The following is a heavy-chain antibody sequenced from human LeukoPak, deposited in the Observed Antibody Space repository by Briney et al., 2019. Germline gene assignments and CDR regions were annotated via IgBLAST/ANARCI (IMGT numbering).Heavy chain of an antibody. CDR1: GYTFTSYY. CDR2: INPSGGST. J-gene: IGHJ3*02. Sequence: ASVKVSCKASGYTFTSYYMQWVRQAPGQGLEWMGIINPSGGSTSYAQKFQGRVTMTRDTSTSTVYMELSSLRSEDTAVYYCARELGYSGRRRTPGIWGQGTMVTVSS. D-gene: IGHD1-26*01. V-gene: IGHV1-46*01. CDR3: ARELGYSGRRRTPGI.